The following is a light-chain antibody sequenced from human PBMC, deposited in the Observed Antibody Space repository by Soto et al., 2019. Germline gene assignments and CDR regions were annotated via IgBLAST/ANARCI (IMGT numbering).Light chain of an antibody. J-gene: IGKJ5*01. Sequence: DIQLTQSPSFLSASVGDRVTITCRASQGISSYLAWYHQKPGKAPKLLIYDASTLQSGVPSRFSGSGSGTEFALTISSLQPEDFATYYCQQLDRYPITFGQGTRLDIK. V-gene: IGKV1-9*01. CDR2: DAS. CDR1: QGISSY. CDR3: QQLDRYPIT.